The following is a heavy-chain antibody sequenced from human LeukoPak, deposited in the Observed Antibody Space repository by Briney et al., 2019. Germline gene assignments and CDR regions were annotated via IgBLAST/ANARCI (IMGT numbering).Heavy chain of an antibody. D-gene: IGHD1-7*01. CDR1: GGSFSGYY. V-gene: IGHV4-34*01. CDR3: ARATGTKVPPGY. CDR2: INHSGST. J-gene: IGHJ4*02. Sequence: PSETLSLTCAVYGGSFSGYYWSWIRQPPGKGLEWIGEINHSGSTNYNPSLKSRVTISVDTSKNQFSLKLSSVTAADTAVYYCARATGTKVPPGYWGQGTLVTVSS.